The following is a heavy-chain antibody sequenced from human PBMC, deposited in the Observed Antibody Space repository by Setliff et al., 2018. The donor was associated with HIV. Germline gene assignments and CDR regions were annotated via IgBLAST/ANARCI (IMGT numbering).Heavy chain of an antibody. CDR1: GGSFRSGGYY. D-gene: IGHD6-13*01. CDR2: IYYSGST. V-gene: IGHV4-31*03. Sequence: SETLSLTCTVSGGSFRSGGYYWSWIRQHPGKGLEWIGYIYYSGSTYYNPSLKSRVTISIDTSKNQFSLKLSSVTAADTAVYFCARGQGSSSSWPIDYWGQGTLVTVSS. J-gene: IGHJ4*02. CDR3: ARGQGSSSSWPIDY.